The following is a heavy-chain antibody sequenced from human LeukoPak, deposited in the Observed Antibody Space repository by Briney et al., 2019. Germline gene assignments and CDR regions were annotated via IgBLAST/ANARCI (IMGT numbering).Heavy chain of an antibody. D-gene: IGHD3-10*01. CDR3: ARILSDYYGSGSYYFDY. CDR2: ISGGGETT. J-gene: IGHJ4*02. V-gene: IGHV3-23*01. CDR1: GFTFSSYG. Sequence: GGSPRLSCAASGFTFSSYGMGWVRQAPGKGLEWVSSISGGGETTYYADSVKGRFPISRDNSKNTLYLQMNSLRAEDTAVYYCARILSDYYGSGSYYFDYWGQGILVTVSS.